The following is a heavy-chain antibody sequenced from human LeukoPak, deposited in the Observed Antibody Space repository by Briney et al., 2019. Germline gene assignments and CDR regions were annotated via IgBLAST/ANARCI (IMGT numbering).Heavy chain of an antibody. D-gene: IGHD3-22*01. Sequence: GGSLRLSCAASGFTFSSYAMSWVRQAPGKGLEWVSAISGSGGSTYYADSVKGRFTISRDNSKNTLYLQMNSLRAEDTAVYYCAIKSFYDSSGTCDYWGQGTLVTVSS. V-gene: IGHV3-23*01. CDR2: ISGSGGST. CDR3: AIKSFYDSSGTCDY. CDR1: GFTFSSYA. J-gene: IGHJ4*02.